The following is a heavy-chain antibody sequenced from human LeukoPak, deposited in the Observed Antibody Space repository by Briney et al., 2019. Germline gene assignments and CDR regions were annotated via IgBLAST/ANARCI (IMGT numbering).Heavy chain of an antibody. J-gene: IGHJ4*02. CDR1: GLTFSSYA. CDR3: AKDPSLSYDSSGYYYHY. V-gene: IGHV3-23*01. Sequence: PGGSLRHSCSPSGLTFSSYAMSSVRQAPGKGLGWVSGISGSGGNTYYADSVKGRFTISRDNSKNTLYLQMNSLRAEDTAVYYCAKDPSLSYDSSGYYYHYWGQGTLVTVSS. D-gene: IGHD3-22*01. CDR2: ISGSGGNT.